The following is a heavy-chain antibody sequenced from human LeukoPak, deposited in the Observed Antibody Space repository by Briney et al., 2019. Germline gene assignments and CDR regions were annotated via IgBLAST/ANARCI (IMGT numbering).Heavy chain of an antibody. CDR3: ARGISRSYWYFDL. D-gene: IGHD2-15*01. CDR1: GYTFTSYA. V-gene: IGHV1-3*01. Sequence: ASVKASCKASGYTFTSYAMHWVRQAPGQRLEWMGWINAGNGNTKYSQKFQGRVTITRDTSASTAYMELSSLRSEDTAVYYCARGISRSYWYFDLWGRGTLVTVSS. CDR2: INAGNGNT. J-gene: IGHJ2*01.